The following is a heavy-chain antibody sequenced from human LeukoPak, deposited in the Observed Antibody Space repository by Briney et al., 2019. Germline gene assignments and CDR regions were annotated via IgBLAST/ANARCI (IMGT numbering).Heavy chain of an antibody. Sequence: GGSLRLSCAASGFTFSSYAMSWVRQAPGKGLEWVSAISGSGSSTYYADSVKGRFTISRDNSKNTLYLQMNSLRAEDTAVYYCAKDKVIVGATILRGYGMDVWGQGTTVTVSS. CDR3: AKDKVIVGATILRGYGMDV. D-gene: IGHD1-26*01. V-gene: IGHV3-23*01. J-gene: IGHJ6*02. CDR2: ISGSGSST. CDR1: GFTFSSYA.